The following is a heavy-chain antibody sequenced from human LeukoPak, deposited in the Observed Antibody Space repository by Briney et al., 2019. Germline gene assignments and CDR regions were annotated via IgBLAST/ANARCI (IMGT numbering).Heavy chain of an antibody. V-gene: IGHV5-51*01. D-gene: IGHD3-10*01. CDR1: GYSFTSYW. CDR3: ARLTRGSGSYPGAFDI. Sequence: GESLKISCKGSGYSFTSYWIGWVRQMPGKGLEGRGIIYPGDSDTRYSPSFQGQVTISADKSISTAYLQWSSLKASDTAMYYCARLTRGSGSYPGAFDIWGQGTMVTVSS. J-gene: IGHJ3*02. CDR2: IYPGDSDT.